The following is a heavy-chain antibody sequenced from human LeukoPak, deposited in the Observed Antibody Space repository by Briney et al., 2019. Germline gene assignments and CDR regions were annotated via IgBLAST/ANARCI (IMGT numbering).Heavy chain of an antibody. Sequence: GGSLRLSCAASGFTFSSYAMNWVRQAPGKGLEWVSYISRSSSTIYYADSVKGRFTISRDNAKNSLYLQMNSLRAEDTAVYYCARTVQDIVVVPAANYYMDVWGKGTTVTVSS. D-gene: IGHD2-2*01. CDR2: ISRSSSTI. V-gene: IGHV3-48*01. CDR3: ARTVQDIVVVPAANYYMDV. J-gene: IGHJ6*03. CDR1: GFTFSSYA.